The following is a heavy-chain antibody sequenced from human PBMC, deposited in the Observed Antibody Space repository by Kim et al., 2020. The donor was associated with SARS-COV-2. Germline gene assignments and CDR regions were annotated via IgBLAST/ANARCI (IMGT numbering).Heavy chain of an antibody. CDR1: GYTFTSYA. CDR2: INAGNGNT. V-gene: IGHV1-3*01. Sequence: ASVKVSCKASGYTFTSYAMHWVRQAPGQRLEWMGWINAGNGNTKYSQKFQGRVTITRDTSASTAYMELSSLRSEDTAVYYCARDLVGYYYYGMDVWGQGTTVTVSS. J-gene: IGHJ6*02. D-gene: IGHD2-15*01. CDR3: ARDLVGYYYYGMDV.